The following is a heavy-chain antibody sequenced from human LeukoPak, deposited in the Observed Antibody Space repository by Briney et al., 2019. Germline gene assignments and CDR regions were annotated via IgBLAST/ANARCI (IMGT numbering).Heavy chain of an antibody. CDR3: ARGVTAGVDY. J-gene: IGHJ4*02. Sequence: ASVKVSCKASGYTFTSYDINWVRQATGQGLEWMGWMSPNSGNTGYAQKFQGRVTMTRNTSISTAYVELSGLRSEDTAVYYCARGVTAGVDYWGQGTLVTVSS. CDR2: MSPNSGNT. D-gene: IGHD5-18*01. CDR1: GYTFTSYD. V-gene: IGHV1-8*01.